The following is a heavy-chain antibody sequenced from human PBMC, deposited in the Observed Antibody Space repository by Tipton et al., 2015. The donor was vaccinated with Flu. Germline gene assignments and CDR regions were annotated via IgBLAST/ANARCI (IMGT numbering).Heavy chain of an antibody. J-gene: IGHJ4*02. CDR1: GVSISSGGYY. CDR2: IYFTGKT. V-gene: IGHV4-31*11. D-gene: IGHD3-22*01. Sequence: GLVKPSQTLSLTCAVSGVSISSGGYYWSWIRQHPGKGLEWIGYIYFTGKTYYNSSLQSRVSISVDTSKNQFSLRLNSVTAADTAVYYCACAGHGYYDSSGSDYWGQGTLVTISS. CDR3: ACAGHGYYDSSGSDY.